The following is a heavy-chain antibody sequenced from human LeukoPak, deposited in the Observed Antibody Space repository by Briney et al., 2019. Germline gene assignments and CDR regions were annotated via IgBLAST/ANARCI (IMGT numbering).Heavy chain of an antibody. CDR2: IYTSGST. Sequence: PSETLSLTCTVSGGSISSYYWNWIRQPAGKGLEWIGRIYTSGSTNCNPSLKSRVTMSVDTSKNQFSLKLSSVTAADTAVYYCARGDYYDSSGYSSGYAFDIWGQGTMVTVSS. V-gene: IGHV4-4*07. D-gene: IGHD3-22*01. J-gene: IGHJ3*02. CDR1: GGSISSYY. CDR3: ARGDYYDSSGYSSGYAFDI.